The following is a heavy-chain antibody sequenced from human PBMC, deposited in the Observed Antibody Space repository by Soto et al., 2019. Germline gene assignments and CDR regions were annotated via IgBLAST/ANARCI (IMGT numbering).Heavy chain of an antibody. Sequence: ASVKVSCKASGYTFTSYDINWVRQATGQGLEWMGWMNPNSGNTGYAQKLQGRVTMTTDTSTSTAYMELRSLRSDDTAVYYCARIAEAVAGSAFGIWGQGTMVTVSS. CDR3: ARIAEAVAGSAFGI. V-gene: IGHV1-8*01. D-gene: IGHD6-19*01. J-gene: IGHJ3*02. CDR1: GYTFTSYD. CDR2: MNPNSGNT.